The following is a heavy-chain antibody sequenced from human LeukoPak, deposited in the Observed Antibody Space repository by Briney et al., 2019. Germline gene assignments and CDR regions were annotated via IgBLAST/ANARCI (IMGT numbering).Heavy chain of an antibody. V-gene: IGHV3-21*01. CDR2: ISSSSSYI. J-gene: IGHJ6*02. CDR1: GFTFSSYS. CDR3: AREALLGTTRTPRDGMDV. D-gene: IGHD1-1*01. Sequence: GGSLRLSCAASGFTFSSYSMNWVRQAPGKGLEWVSSISSSSSYIYYADSVKGRFTISRDNAKNSLYLQMNSLRAEDTAVYYCAREALLGTTRTPRDGMDVWGQGTTVTVSS.